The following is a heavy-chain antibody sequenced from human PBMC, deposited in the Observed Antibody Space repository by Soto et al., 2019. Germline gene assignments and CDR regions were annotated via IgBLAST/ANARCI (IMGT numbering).Heavy chain of an antibody. CDR2: INHSGST. CDR3: ARGSAGPRVYGWYGMDV. D-gene: IGHD1-1*01. J-gene: IGHJ6*02. Sequence: SETLSLTCAVYGVSFSGYYWSLIRQPPGKGLEWIGEINHSGSTNYNPSLKSRVTISVDTSKNQFSLKLSSVTAADTAVYYCARGSAGPRVYGWYGMDVWGQGTTVTVSS. V-gene: IGHV4-34*01. CDR1: GVSFSGYY.